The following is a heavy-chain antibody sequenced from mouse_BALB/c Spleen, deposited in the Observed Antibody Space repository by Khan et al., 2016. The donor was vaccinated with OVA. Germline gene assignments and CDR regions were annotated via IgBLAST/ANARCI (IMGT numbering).Heavy chain of an antibody. V-gene: IGHV3-2*02. J-gene: IGHJ2*01. CDR2: ISYSGRT. CDR1: GYSITSDYA. CDR3: ARSVTITTVVATDFDY. Sequence: EVQLQESGPGLVKPSQSLSLTCIVTGYSITSDYAWNWIRQFPGNKLEWMGYISYSGRTSYNPSLKSRISITRDTSKNQFFLQLNSVTTEDTATYYCARSVTITTVVATDFDYWGQGTTLTVSS. D-gene: IGHD1-1*01.